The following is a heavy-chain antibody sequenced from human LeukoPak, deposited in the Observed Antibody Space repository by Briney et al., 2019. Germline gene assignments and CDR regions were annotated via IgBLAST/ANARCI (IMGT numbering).Heavy chain of an antibody. CDR3: ARVPDGYGARYFDY. J-gene: IGHJ4*02. CDR2: LYYSGST. D-gene: IGHD5-24*01. Sequence: SETLSLTCTVSAGSVTSAGYYWTWLQQPPGKGLEWIGYLYYSGSTNYNPSLKSRVTISINSTKNQFSLNVSSVTVADTAVYYCARVPDGYGARYFDYWGQGTLVTVSS. CDR1: AGSVTSAGYY. V-gene: IGHV4-61*08.